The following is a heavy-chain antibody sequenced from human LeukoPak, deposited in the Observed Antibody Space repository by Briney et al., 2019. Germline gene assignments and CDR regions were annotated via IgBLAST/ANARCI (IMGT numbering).Heavy chain of an antibody. Sequence: VASVKVSCKASGYTFTSFDINWVRQATGQGLEWMGWMNPNSGNTGYAQKFQGRVTMTRNTSITTAYMELSRLRSDDTAVYYCARGDYHDSSGYPLWGQGTLVTVSS. J-gene: IGHJ4*02. D-gene: IGHD3-22*01. CDR2: MNPNSGNT. CDR3: ARGDYHDSSGYPL. CDR1: GYTFTSFD. V-gene: IGHV1-8*01.